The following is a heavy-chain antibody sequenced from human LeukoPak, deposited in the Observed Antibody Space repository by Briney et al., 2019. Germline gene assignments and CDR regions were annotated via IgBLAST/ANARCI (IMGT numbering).Heavy chain of an antibody. Sequence: PSETLSLTCTVSGGSISSYYWSWIRQPLGKGLEWIGYIYYSGSTNYNPSLKSRVTISVDTSKNQFSLKLSSVTAADTAVYYCARDCSGGSCYVDGMDVWGQGTTVTVSS. V-gene: IGHV4-59*01. CDR1: GGSISSYY. J-gene: IGHJ6*02. CDR2: IYYSGST. D-gene: IGHD2-15*01. CDR3: ARDCSGGSCYVDGMDV.